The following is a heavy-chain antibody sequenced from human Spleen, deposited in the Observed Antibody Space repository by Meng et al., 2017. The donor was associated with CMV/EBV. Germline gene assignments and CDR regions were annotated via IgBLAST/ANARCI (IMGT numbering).Heavy chain of an antibody. J-gene: IGHJ4*02. CDR3: ARAFGGSSPSYYFDY. D-gene: IGHD2-15*01. CDR1: GGSVSGYY. Sequence: QVKLQQGGAGRLKPAATLALTCAVYGGSVSGYYWSWIRQPPGKGLEWIGEINHSGSTNYNPSLKSRVTISVDTSKNQFSLKLSSVTAADTAVYYCARAFGGSSPSYYFDYWGQGTLVTVSS. V-gene: IGHV4-34*01. CDR2: INHSGST.